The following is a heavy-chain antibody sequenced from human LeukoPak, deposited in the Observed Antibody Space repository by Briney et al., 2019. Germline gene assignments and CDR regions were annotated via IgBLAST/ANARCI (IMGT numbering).Heavy chain of an antibody. Sequence: PSGTLSLTCGVSGGSISGTNWWSWVRQPPGQGLEWIGEISLRGLTNYNPSLRSRLTMSLDESKNPVSLNLTSVTAADTAVYYCSRESGPFSPFGFWGQGTLVSVHS. D-gene: IGHD1-26*01. CDR1: GGSISGTNW. J-gene: IGHJ4*02. V-gene: IGHV4-4*02. CDR2: ISLRGLT. CDR3: SRESGPFSPFGF.